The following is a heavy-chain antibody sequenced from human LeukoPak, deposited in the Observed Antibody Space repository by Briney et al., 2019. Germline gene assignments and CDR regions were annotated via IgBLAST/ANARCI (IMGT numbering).Heavy chain of an antibody. CDR2: MNPNSGNT. Sequence: GASVKVSCKASGYTFPSYDINWVRQATGQGLEWMGWMNPNSGNTGYAQKFQGRVTMTRNTSISTAYMELSSLRSEDTAVYYCASSYCSSTSCYIGWFDPWGQGTLVTVSS. J-gene: IGHJ5*02. CDR3: ASSYCSSTSCYIGWFDP. D-gene: IGHD2-2*02. V-gene: IGHV1-8*01. CDR1: GYTFPSYD.